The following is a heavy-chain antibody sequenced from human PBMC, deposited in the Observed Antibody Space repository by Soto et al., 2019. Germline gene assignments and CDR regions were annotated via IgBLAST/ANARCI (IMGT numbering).Heavy chain of an antibody. Sequence: QVQLQESGPGLVKPSETLSLTCTVSGASISSYYWTWIRQPPGKGLEWIGYISYSGSTNYNPSLKGPVTISVDTSKNQCSLKLTSVTAADTAVYFCARVTPRNSTLYFYDYWGQGTLVTVSS. CDR3: ARVTPRNSTLYFYDY. J-gene: IGHJ4*02. D-gene: IGHD2-2*01. CDR1: GASISSYY. CDR2: ISYSGST. V-gene: IGHV4-59*01.